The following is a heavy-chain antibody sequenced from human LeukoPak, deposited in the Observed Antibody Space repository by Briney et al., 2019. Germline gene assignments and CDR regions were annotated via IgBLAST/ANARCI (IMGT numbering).Heavy chain of an antibody. D-gene: IGHD5-24*01. V-gene: IGHV3-30-3*01. J-gene: IGHJ4*02. Sequence: TGGSLRLSCAVSGFTFSSYTMVWVRQAPGKGLEWVAVTSYDGSNKYYADSVKGRFTISRDNSNNTLYLQMNSLRSDDTAVYYCARDRPAVEMATTYPDYWGQGTLVTVSS. CDR3: ARDRPAVEMATTYPDY. CDR2: TSYDGSNK. CDR1: GFTFSSYT.